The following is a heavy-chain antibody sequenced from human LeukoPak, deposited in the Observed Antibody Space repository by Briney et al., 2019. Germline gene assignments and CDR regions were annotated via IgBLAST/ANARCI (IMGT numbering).Heavy chain of an antibody. V-gene: IGHV3-7*01. CDR2: IKIDGSEI. Sequence: GGSLRLSCAVSGFIFSNYWMSWVRQAPGKGLEWVATIKIDGSEIYYVDSVRGRFTISRDNVRNSLYLQMHSLRGEDTAVYYCAREGTLRADWDSFDYWGQGTLATVSS. CDR1: GFIFSNYW. J-gene: IGHJ4*02. D-gene: IGHD3-9*01. CDR3: AREGTLRADWDSFDY.